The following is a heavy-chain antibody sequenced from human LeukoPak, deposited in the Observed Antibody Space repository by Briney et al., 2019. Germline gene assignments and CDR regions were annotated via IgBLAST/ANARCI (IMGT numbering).Heavy chain of an antibody. CDR1: GFTFSSYS. CDR2: ITGGGGTS. Sequence: GGSLTLSCAASGFTFSSYSMSWFRQAPGQGLEGVSYITGGGGTSSYALSVKGRFTLSRDTAEHSLYLEMNSLRDEDTAVYYCARVRSGNYFEYWGEGTLVTVSS. D-gene: IGHD3-10*01. J-gene: IGHJ4*02. V-gene: IGHV3-48*02. CDR3: ARVRSGNYFEY.